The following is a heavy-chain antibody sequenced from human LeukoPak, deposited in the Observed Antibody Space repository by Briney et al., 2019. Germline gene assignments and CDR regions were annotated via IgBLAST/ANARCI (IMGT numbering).Heavy chain of an antibody. V-gene: IGHV4-39*07. D-gene: IGHD3-9*01. J-gene: IGHJ6*03. CDR1: GDSISSSSSY. CDR2: IYYSGST. CDR3: ARDPGQYDILTGYYPAHYYYYMDV. Sequence: SETLSLTCTVSGDSISSSSSYWGWIRQPPGEGLEWIGSIYYSGSTYYNPSLKSRVTISVDTSKNQFSLKLSSVTAADTAVYYCARDPGQYDILTGYYPAHYYYYMDVWGKGTTVTISS.